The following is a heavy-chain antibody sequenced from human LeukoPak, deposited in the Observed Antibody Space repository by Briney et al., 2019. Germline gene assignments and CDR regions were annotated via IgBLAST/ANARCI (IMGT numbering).Heavy chain of an antibody. D-gene: IGHD2-21*02. CDR1: GYTFTGYY. CDR2: TNPSGGTT. CDR3: ARDLVVVTGLRTRGSFDI. J-gene: IGHJ3*02. Sequence: GASVKVSCKASGYTFTGYYMHWVRQAPGQGLEWMGITNPSGGTTSYAQKFQGRVTVTRDTSTSTVYMELSSLRSEDTAVYYCARDLVVVTGLRTRGSFDIWGQGTMVTVSS. V-gene: IGHV1-46*01.